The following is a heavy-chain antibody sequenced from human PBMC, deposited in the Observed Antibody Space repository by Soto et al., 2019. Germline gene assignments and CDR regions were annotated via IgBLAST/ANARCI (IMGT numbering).Heavy chain of an antibody. CDR2: INHSGST. CDR3: ARRGRIAARGLAY. J-gene: IGHJ4*02. CDR1: GGSFSGYY. Sequence: QVQLQQWGAGLLKPSETLSLTCAVYGGSFSGYYWSWIRQPPGKGLEWIGEINHSGSTNYNPSLKSRVTISADTTKNQFPLELSFVTAAGRAVYYCARRGRIAARGLAYWGQGTLVTVS. D-gene: IGHD6-6*01. V-gene: IGHV4-34*01.